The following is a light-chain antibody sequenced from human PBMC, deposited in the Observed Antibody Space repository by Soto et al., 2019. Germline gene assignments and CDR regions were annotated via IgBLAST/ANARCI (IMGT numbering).Light chain of an antibody. Sequence: QSVLTQPPSASGTPGQRVTISCSGRSANIGNNYVYWYQQFPGTAPKLLIYTNNHRPSGVPDRFSGSKSGTSASLAISGLRSEDEADYYCATWDDSLSGVVFGGGTKLTVL. J-gene: IGLJ2*01. CDR1: SANIGNNY. CDR2: TNN. CDR3: ATWDDSLSGVV. V-gene: IGLV1-47*02.